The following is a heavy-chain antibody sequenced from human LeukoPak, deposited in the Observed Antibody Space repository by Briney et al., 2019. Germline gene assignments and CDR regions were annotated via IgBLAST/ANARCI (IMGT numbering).Heavy chain of an antibody. Sequence: PGRSLRLSCAASGFTFSSYGMHWVRQAPGKGLEWVAVISYNGSNKYYEDSVKGRFTISRDNSKNTLYLQMNSLRAEDTAVYYCAKDMRSVDTAINYYYYGMDVWGQGTTVTVSS. V-gene: IGHV3-30*18. D-gene: IGHD5-18*01. CDR1: GFTFSSYG. J-gene: IGHJ6*02. CDR3: AKDMRSVDTAINYYYYGMDV. CDR2: ISYNGSNK.